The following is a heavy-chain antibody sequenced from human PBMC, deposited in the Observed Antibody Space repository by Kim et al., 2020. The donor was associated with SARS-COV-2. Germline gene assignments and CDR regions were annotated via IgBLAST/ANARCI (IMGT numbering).Heavy chain of an antibody. Sequence: YVDSVKGRFTISRDNSKNTLYLQMNGLGGEDTAVYYCAKGGSSGSCAHLYWGQGTLVTVSS. CDR3: AKGGSSGSCAHLY. J-gene: IGHJ4*02. D-gene: IGHD3-22*01. V-gene: IGHV3-33*06.